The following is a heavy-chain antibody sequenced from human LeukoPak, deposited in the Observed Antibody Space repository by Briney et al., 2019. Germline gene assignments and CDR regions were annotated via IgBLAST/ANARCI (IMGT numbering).Heavy chain of an antibody. J-gene: IGHJ3*02. Sequence: ASVRVSCKASGYTFTGYYIHWVRQAPGHGLEWMGWISPNSGATNFAQKFQGGVTMTRDTSISTAYMELSRLTSDDTAVYYCARRATGTTSQAFDIWGQGTMITVSP. CDR2: ISPNSGAT. V-gene: IGHV1-2*02. CDR1: GYTFTGYY. CDR3: ARRATGTTSQAFDI. D-gene: IGHD1-1*01.